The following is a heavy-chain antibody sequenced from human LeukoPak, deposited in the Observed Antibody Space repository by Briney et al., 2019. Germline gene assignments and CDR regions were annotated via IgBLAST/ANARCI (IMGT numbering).Heavy chain of an antibody. J-gene: IGHJ4*02. CDR3: ARDHGDPPYFDY. V-gene: IGHV4-30-4*08. Sequence: SWVRQPPGKGLEWIGYIYYSGSTYYNPSLKSRVTISVDTSKNQFSLKLSSVTAADTAVYYCARDHGDPPYFDYWGQGTLVTVSS. CDR2: IYYSGST. D-gene: IGHD4-17*01.